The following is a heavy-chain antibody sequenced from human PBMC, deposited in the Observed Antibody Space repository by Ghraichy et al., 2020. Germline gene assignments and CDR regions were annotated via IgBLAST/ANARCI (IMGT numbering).Heavy chain of an antibody. CDR3: AKAATGSGVPEY. CDR1: GFTFRNYG. D-gene: IGHD3-10*01. J-gene: IGHJ4*02. Sequence: GESLNISCAASGFTFRNYGMHWVRQAPVKGLEWVAVMSYDESKKFYADSVKGRFTISRDNSNNTLYLQMNSLRPEDTAVYYCAKAATGSGVPEYWGQGTLVTVSS. CDR2: MSYDESKK. V-gene: IGHV3-30*18.